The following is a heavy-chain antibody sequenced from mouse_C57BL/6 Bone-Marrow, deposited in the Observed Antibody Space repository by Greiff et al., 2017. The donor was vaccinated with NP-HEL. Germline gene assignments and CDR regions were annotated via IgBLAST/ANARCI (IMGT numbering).Heavy chain of an antibody. Sequence: EVQLVESGGGLVKPGGSLKLSCAASGFTFSDYGMHWVRQAPEKGLEWVAYISSGSSTIYYADTVKGRFTISRDNAKNTLFLQMTSLRSEDTAMYYCASEENWDWYFDGWGTGTTVTVSS. V-gene: IGHV5-17*01. CDR2: ISSGSSTI. D-gene: IGHD4-1*01. CDR1: GFTFSDYG. J-gene: IGHJ1*03. CDR3: ASEENWDWYFDG.